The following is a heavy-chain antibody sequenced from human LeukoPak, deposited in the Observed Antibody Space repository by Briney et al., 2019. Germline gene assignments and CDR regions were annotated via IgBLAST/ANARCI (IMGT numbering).Heavy chain of an antibody. CDR2: INPNSGGT. V-gene: IGHV1-2*02. CDR1: GYTFTGYY. J-gene: IGHJ5*02. Sequence: GASVKVSCKASGYTFTGYYMHWVRQAPGQGLEWMGWINPNSGGTNYALKFQGRVTMTRDTSISTAYMELSRLRSDDTAVYYCARGRVVVVPAAVDWFDPWGQGTLVTVSS. D-gene: IGHD2-2*01. CDR3: ARGRVVVVPAAVDWFDP.